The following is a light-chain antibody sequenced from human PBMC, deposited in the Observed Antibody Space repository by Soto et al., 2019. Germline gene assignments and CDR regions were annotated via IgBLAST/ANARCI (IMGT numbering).Light chain of an antibody. CDR2: AAS. V-gene: IGKV1-8*01. CDR3: QKYNSAPWT. CDR1: QGISSY. Sequence: AIRMTQSPSSLSASTGDRVTITCRASQGISSYLAWYQQKPGKAPKLLIYAASTLQSGVPSRFSGSGSGTDFTLTISSLQPEDFATYYCQKYNSAPWTFGQGTKVDI. J-gene: IGKJ1*01.